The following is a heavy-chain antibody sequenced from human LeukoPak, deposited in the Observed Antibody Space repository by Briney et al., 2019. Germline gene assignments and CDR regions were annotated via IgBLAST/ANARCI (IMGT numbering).Heavy chain of an antibody. CDR3: AKDSQYSGSYYGFNWFDP. CDR2: ISGSGGST. V-gene: IGHV3-23*01. Sequence: PGGSLRLSCAASGFTVSSNYMSWVRQAPGKGLEWVSAISGSGGSTYYADSVKGRFTISRDNSKNTLYLQMNSLRAEDTAVYYCAKDSQYSGSYYGFNWFDPWGQGTLVTVSS. D-gene: IGHD1-26*01. CDR1: GFTVSSNY. J-gene: IGHJ5*02.